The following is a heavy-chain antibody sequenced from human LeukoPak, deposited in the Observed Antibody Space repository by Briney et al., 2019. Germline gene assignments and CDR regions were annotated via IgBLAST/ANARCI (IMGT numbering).Heavy chain of an antibody. CDR1: DDSISTSDYY. CDR3: AKPFCVGDCFVLHIYFDS. Sequence: SETLSLTCSVSDDSISTSDYYWGWISQPPGKGLEGIGRIYYSGSTYYNPSLKSRVTISLDTSKNQFSLNLRSMKASDTAVYYCAKPFCVGDCFVLHIYFDSWGQGTLVTVSS. CDR2: IYYSGST. V-gene: IGHV4-39*07. J-gene: IGHJ4*02. D-gene: IGHD2-21*02.